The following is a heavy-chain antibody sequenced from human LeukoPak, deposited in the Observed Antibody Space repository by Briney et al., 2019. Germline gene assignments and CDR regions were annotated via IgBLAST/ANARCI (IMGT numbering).Heavy chain of an antibody. Sequence: ASVKVSCKASGYTFTSYDINWVRQATGQGLEWMGWMNPNSGNTGYAQKFQGRVTMTRNTPISTGYMELSRLRSEDTGVYFCSRGKEAVAPDYWGQGTLVTVSS. D-gene: IGHD6-19*01. CDR2: MNPNSGNT. CDR3: SRGKEAVAPDY. V-gene: IGHV1-8*01. CDR1: GYTFTSYD. J-gene: IGHJ4*02.